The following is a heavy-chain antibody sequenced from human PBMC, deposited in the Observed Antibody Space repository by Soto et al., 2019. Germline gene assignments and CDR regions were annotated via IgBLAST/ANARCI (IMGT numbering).Heavy chain of an antibody. CDR3: ARRSSGFRSGWPPEGFDS. J-gene: IGHJ5*01. CDR1: GFSLNTSGMC. CDR2: IDWDDDK. V-gene: IGHV2-70*01. Sequence: SGPTLVNPTQTLTLTCTFSGFSLNTSGMCVSWIRQPPGKALEWLALIDWDDDKYYTTSLKTRLTISKDTSKNQVVLTMTNMDPVDTATYYCARRSSGFRSGWPPEGFDSWGRGTLVTVSS. D-gene: IGHD6-25*01.